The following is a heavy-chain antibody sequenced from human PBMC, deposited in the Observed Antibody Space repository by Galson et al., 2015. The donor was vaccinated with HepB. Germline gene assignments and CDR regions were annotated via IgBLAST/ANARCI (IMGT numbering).Heavy chain of an antibody. J-gene: IGHJ4*02. Sequence: ETLSLTCTVSGGSISSSSYYWGWIRQPPGTGLEWIGRIYYSGSTHYNPSLKSRVTISVDTSKNQFSLKLSSGTAADTAVYYCARRGQWLGHYYFDYWGQGTLVNVSS. V-gene: IGHV4-39*01. CDR1: GGSISSSSYY. D-gene: IGHD6-19*01. CDR3: ARRGQWLGHYYFDY. CDR2: IYYSGST.